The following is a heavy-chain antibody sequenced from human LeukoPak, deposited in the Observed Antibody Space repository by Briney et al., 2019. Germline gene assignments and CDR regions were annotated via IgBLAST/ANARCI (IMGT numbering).Heavy chain of an antibody. V-gene: IGHV4-59*01. CDR2: IYYSGST. D-gene: IGHD5-12*01. J-gene: IGHJ4*02. Sequence: SETLSLTCTVSGGSISSYYWSWIRQPPGKGLEWIGYIYYSGSTNYSPSLKSRVTISVDTSKNQFSLKLSSVTAADTAVYYCARDGYGDYFDYWGQGTLVTVSS. CDR3: ARDGYGDYFDY. CDR1: GGSISSYY.